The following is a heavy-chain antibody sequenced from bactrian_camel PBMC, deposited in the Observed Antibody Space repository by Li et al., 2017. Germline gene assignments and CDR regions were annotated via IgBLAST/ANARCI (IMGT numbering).Heavy chain of an antibody. Sequence: VQLVESGGGLVQPGGSLRLSCAVSGLSFSNYAMTWVRQAPGKGLEWVSTISNSGRYTSYADSVKGRFTISRDNAKNTLYLEMINLQTVDTAMYYCAASWSLSWGQGTQVTVS. CDR3: AASWSLS. CDR2: ISNSGRYT. J-gene: IGHJ4*01. D-gene: IGHD6*01. V-gene: IGHV3S42*01. CDR1: GLSFSNYA.